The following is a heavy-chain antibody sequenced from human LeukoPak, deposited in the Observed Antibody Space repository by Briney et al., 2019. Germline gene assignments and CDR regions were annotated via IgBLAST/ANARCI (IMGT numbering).Heavy chain of an antibody. D-gene: IGHD2-21*02. CDR2: ISYDGSNK. Sequence: GGTLRLSCAASGDSFSSYATHWICNTPAKWLDRVAVISYDGSNKYYADSVKGRFTISRDNSKNMLYLQMNSLRAEDTAVYYCARDRSGGDYNFDYWGQGTLVTVSS. J-gene: IGHJ4*02. CDR3: ARDRSGGDYNFDY. V-gene: IGHV3-30-3*01. CDR1: GDSFSSYA.